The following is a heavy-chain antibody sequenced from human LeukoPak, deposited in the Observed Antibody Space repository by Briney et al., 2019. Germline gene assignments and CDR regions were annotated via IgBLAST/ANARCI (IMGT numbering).Heavy chain of an antibody. V-gene: IGHV4-34*01. CDR2: INHSGST. J-gene: IGHJ5*02. Sequence: SETLSLTCAVYGGPFSGYYWSWIRQPPGKGLEWIGEINHSGSTNYNPSLKSRVTISVDTSKNQFSLKLSSVTAADMAVYYCARGGCSSSSGWFDPWGQGTLVTVSS. D-gene: IGHD6-6*01. CDR1: GGPFSGYY. CDR3: ARGGCSSSSGWFDP.